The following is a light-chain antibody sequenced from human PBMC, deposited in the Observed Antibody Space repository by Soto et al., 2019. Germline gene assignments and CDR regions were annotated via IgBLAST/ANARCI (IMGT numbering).Light chain of an antibody. V-gene: IGKV4-1*01. J-gene: IGKJ4*01. Sequence: DIVMTQSPDSLAVSLGERATINCKSSQSILYSSNNKNYLAWYQQRRGQPPKLLIHWASSRESGVPDRFSGSGSGTDFALTINSLQAEDVAVYYCQQYYRTPHTVGGGPKVEIK. CDR3: QQYYRTPHT. CDR1: QSILYSSNNKNY. CDR2: WAS.